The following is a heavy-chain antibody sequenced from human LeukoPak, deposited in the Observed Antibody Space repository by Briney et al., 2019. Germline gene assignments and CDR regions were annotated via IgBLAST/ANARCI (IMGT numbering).Heavy chain of an antibody. CDR1: GFMFDDYG. J-gene: IGHJ4*02. D-gene: IGHD4-17*01. CDR3: ARDYDYGDYPGY. Sequence: PGGSLGLSCAAFGFMFDDYGMSWARQAPGKGLEWVSGINWNGGRTGYADSVKGRFTISRDNAKNSLYLQMNSLRAEDTALYYCARDYDYGDYPGYWGQGTLVTVSS. CDR2: INWNGGRT. V-gene: IGHV3-20*04.